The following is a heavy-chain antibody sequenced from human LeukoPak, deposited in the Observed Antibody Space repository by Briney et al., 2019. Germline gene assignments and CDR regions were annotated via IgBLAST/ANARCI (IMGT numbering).Heavy chain of an antibody. V-gene: IGHV3-7*01. J-gene: IGHJ4*02. CDR3: ARPLDGASKNYFDY. Sequence: GGSLRLSCAASGFTFSSYWMSWVRQAPGKGLEWVANIKQDGSEKYYVDSVKGRFTISRDNAKNSLYLQMNSRRAEDTAVYYCARPLDGASKNYFDYWGQGTLVTVSS. CDR1: GFTFSSYW. CDR2: IKQDGSEK. D-gene: IGHD3-10*01.